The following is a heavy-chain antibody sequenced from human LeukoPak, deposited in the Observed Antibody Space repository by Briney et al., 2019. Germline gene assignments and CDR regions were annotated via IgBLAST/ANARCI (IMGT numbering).Heavy chain of an antibody. V-gene: IGHV3-23*01. CDR3: VRRKVETKCFDY. J-gene: IGHJ4*02. Sequence: PGGSLRLSCAASGFTFNNHVMIWVRQAPGQGLEWVSGISDSGDRAYHADSVKVRVTISRDNSKNTPYLQMNSLRVEDTAVYSCVRRKVETKCFDYWGQGNLVTVSS. CDR2: ISDSGDRA. CDR1: GFTFNNHV. D-gene: IGHD5-18*01.